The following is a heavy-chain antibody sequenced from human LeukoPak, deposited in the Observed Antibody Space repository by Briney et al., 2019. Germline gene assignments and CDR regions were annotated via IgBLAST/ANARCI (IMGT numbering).Heavy chain of an antibody. Sequence: GGSLRLSCAASGFTLSSYWMHWVRQAPGKGLEWVSSISSSSSYIYYADSVKGRFTISRDNAKNSLYLQMNSLRAEDTAVYYCARVKFGSYGMDVWGQGTTVTVSS. CDR1: GFTLSSYW. CDR3: ARVKFGSYGMDV. J-gene: IGHJ6*02. D-gene: IGHD3-16*01. V-gene: IGHV3-21*01. CDR2: ISSSSSYI.